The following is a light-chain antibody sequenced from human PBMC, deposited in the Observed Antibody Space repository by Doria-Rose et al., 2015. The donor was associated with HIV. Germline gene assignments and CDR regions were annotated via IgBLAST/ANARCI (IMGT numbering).Light chain of an antibody. Sequence: TQSPGNLSLSKRERATLSCRASQSFSSTYLDWYQQKPGQAPSLLIYDGSTRATGIPDRFSASGSGTDFTLTINRLEPEDFALYYCHQYGTSWTFGQGTKVE. J-gene: IGKJ1*01. CDR1: QSFSSTY. CDR2: DGS. V-gene: IGKV3-20*01. CDR3: HQYGTSWT.